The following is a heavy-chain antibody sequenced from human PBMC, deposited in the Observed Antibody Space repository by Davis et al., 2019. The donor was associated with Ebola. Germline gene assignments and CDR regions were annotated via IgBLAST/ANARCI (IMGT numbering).Heavy chain of an antibody. CDR1: GFTFSNYW. D-gene: IGHD5-18*01. V-gene: IGHV3-7*03. Sequence: GESLKISCVASGFTFSNYWMTWVRQAPVRGLEWVANIKQDGSEKQYVDSVRGRFTISRDNAKNSLYLQMNSLRAEDTAVYYCARARDTAKRYYFDYWGQGTLVTVSS. CDR2: IKQDGSEK. J-gene: IGHJ4*02. CDR3: ARARDTAKRYYFDY.